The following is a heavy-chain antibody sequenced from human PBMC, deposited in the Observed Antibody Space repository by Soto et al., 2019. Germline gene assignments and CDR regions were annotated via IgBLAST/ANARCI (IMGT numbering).Heavy chain of an antibody. CDR2: IYYSGST. Sequence: SETLSLTCTVSGGSISSYYWSWIRQPPGKGLEWIGYIYYSGSTNYNPSLKSRVTISVDTSKNQFPLKLSSVTAADTAVYYCASGCGSSGWFDHRGQGTLDTFSS. V-gene: IGHV4-59*01. CDR1: GGSISSYY. CDR3: ASGCGSSGWFDH. J-gene: IGHJ5*02. D-gene: IGHD6-19*01.